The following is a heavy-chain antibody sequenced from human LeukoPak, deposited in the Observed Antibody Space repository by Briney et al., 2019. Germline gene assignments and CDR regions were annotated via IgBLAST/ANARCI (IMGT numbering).Heavy chain of an antibody. CDR3: ARLPFYDSSGY. D-gene: IGHD3-22*01. Sequence: SQTLSLTCTVSGGSISSSSYYRGWIRQPPGKGLEWIGSIYYSGSTYYNPSLKSRVTISVDTSKNQFSLKLSSVTAADTAVYYCARLPFYDSSGYWGQGTLVTVSS. V-gene: IGHV4-39*01. J-gene: IGHJ4*02. CDR1: GGSISSSSYY. CDR2: IYYSGST.